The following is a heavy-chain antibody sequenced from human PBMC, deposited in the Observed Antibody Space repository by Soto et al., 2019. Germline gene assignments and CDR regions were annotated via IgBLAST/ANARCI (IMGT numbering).Heavy chain of an antibody. V-gene: IGHV3-48*01. CDR3: TRGWRGATFDY. CDR2: ISSGSTI. Sequence: EGQLVESGGGLVQPGGSLRLSCAASGLTFSSYSMNWVRQAPGKGLEGVSYISSGSTIYYADSVEGRFTISRDNANNSLYLQMNSLRAEDTAVYYCTRGWRGATFDYWGQGTLVTVSS. CDR1: GLTFSSYS. J-gene: IGHJ4*02. D-gene: IGHD3-3*01.